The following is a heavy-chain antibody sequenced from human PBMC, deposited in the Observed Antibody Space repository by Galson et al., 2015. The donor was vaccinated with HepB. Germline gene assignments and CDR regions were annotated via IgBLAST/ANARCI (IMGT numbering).Heavy chain of an antibody. D-gene: IGHD1-1*01. V-gene: IGHV3-30*02. CDR1: GFTLSSYG. Sequence: SLRLSCAASGFTLSSYGMHWVRQAPGKGLEWVASLRYDGTNKRYADSVKGRFTISSDNSKNTLYLQMNSLRGEDTALYYCAKATNGDLSLFDYWGQGTLVTVSS. CDR2: LRYDGTNK. CDR3: AKATNGDLSLFDY. J-gene: IGHJ4*02.